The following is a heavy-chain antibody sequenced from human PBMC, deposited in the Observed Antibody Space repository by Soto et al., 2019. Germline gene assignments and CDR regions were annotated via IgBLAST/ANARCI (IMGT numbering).Heavy chain of an antibody. CDR3: ATESRNPYYYSYGMDV. Sequence: GASVKVSCKVSGYTLTELSMHWVRQAPGKGLEWMGGFDPEDGETIYAQKFQGRVTMTEDTSTDTAYMELSSLRSEDTAVYYCATESRNPYYYSYGMDVWGQVTTITVSS. CDR1: GYTLTELS. D-gene: IGHD1-1*01. V-gene: IGHV1-24*01. J-gene: IGHJ6*02. CDR2: FDPEDGET.